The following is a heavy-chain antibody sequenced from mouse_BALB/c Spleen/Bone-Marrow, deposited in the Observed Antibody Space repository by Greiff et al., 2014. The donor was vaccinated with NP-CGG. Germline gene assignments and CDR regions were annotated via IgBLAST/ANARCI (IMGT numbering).Heavy chain of an antibody. V-gene: IGHV3-2*02. CDR3: ARDYWYFDV. Sequence: EVQLQQSGPGLVKPSQSLSLTCTVTGYSITSDYTWNWIRQFPGNKLEWMGYISYSGSTSYNPSLKSRISITRDTSKNQFFLQLNSVTTEDTATYYCARDYWYFDVWGAGTTLTVSS. J-gene: IGHJ1*01. CDR1: GYSITSDYT. CDR2: ISYSGST.